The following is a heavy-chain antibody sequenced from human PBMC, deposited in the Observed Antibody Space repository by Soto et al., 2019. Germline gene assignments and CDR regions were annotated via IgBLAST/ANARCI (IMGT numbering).Heavy chain of an antibody. V-gene: IGHV1-69*02. Sequence: ASVKVSCKASGGTFSSYTISWVRQAPGQGLEWMGRIIPILGIANYAQKFQGRVTITADKSTSTAYMELSSLRSEDTAVYYCASGAEGYSSSWYYFDYRGQGTLVTVSS. CDR1: GGTFSSYT. J-gene: IGHJ4*02. CDR3: ASGAEGYSSSWYYFDY. CDR2: IIPILGIA. D-gene: IGHD6-13*01.